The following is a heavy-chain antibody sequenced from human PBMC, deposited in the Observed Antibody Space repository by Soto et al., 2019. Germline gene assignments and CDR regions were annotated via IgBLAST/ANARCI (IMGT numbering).Heavy chain of an antibody. J-gene: IGHJ4*02. V-gene: IGHV1-18*01. CDR2: ISAYNGNT. CDR3: ARDLATHDYDPFDY. CDR1: GYTFTSYG. Sequence: ASVKVSCKASGYTFTSYGISWVRQAPGQGLEWMGWISAYNGNTNYAQKLQGRVTMTTDTSTSTAYMELRSLRSDDTAVYYCARDLATHDYDPFDYWGQGTLVTVSS. D-gene: IGHD4-17*01.